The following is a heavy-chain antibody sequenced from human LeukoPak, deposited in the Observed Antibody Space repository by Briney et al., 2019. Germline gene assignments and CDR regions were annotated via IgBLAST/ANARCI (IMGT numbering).Heavy chain of an antibody. CDR2: INHSGST. Sequence: PSETLSLTCTVSGGSISSSSYYWGWIRQPPGKGLEWIGEINHSGSTNYNPSLKSRVTISVDTSKNQFSLKLSSVTAADTAVYYCARPRRMGIFDYWGQGTLVTVSS. CDR3: ARPRRMGIFDY. J-gene: IGHJ4*02. CDR1: GGSISSSSYY. D-gene: IGHD6-13*01. V-gene: IGHV4-39*07.